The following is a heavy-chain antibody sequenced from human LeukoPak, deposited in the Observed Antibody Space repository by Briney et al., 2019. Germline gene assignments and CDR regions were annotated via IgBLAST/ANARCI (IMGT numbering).Heavy chain of an antibody. CDR1: GFTFANYN. V-gene: IGHV3-48*01. Sequence: PGGSLRLSCAASGFTFANYNFNWVRQAPGKGLEWVSYISSTSSTIYYADSMKGRFTISRVNAKNSLYLQMNSLRAEDTAVYYCARDSPHGMDVWGQGTTVTVSS. J-gene: IGHJ6*02. CDR3: ARDSPHGMDV. CDR2: ISSTSSTI.